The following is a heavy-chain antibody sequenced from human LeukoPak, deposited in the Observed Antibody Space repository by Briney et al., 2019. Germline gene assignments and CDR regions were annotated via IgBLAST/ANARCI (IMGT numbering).Heavy chain of an antibody. D-gene: IGHD2-15*01. CDR2: INPNSGGT. CDR3: AREALGYCSGGSCDSGALDI. Sequence: ASVKVSCKASGYTFTDYHIHWVRQAPGQGLEWMGWINPNSGGTNYAQKFQGRVTMTRDTSISTAYVELSRLRSDDTAVYYCAREALGYCSGGSCDSGALDIWGQGTMVIVSS. J-gene: IGHJ3*02. CDR1: GYTFTDYH. V-gene: IGHV1-2*02.